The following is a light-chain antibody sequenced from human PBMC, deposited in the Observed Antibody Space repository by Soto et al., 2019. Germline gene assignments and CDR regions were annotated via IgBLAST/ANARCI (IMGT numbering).Light chain of an antibody. CDR1: SSDVGGYNY. Sequence: QSALTQPASVSGSPGQSITISCTGNSSDVGGYNYVSWYQQHPGKAPKLMIYDVSNRPSGVSNRFSGSKSGNTASLTISGLQAEDEADYYCSSYTSSSPVVFGGGTKVTVL. CDR2: DVS. V-gene: IGLV2-14*01. CDR3: SSYTSSSPVV. J-gene: IGLJ2*01.